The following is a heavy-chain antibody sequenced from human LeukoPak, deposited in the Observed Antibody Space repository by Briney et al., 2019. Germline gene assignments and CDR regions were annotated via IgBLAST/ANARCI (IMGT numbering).Heavy chain of an antibody. CDR3: AKDPGAYYFDY. Sequence: PGRSLRLSCAASGFPFSSYGMHCVRQAPGKGLEWVAVISFDGGYENYGDSVKGRFTTSRDNAKNTLYLQMNSLRVEDTSVYYCAKDPGAYYFDYWGQGTLVTVSS. CDR2: ISFDGGYE. V-gene: IGHV3-30*18. J-gene: IGHJ4*02. CDR1: GFPFSSYG.